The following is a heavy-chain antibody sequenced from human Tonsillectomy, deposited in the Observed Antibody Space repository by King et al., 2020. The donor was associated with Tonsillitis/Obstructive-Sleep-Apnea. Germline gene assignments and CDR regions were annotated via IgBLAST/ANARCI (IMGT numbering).Heavy chain of an antibody. CDR1: GYTFTGYY. V-gene: IGHV1-2*06. CDR2: INPNSGGT. J-gene: IGHJ4*02. CDR3: ARGRFSVSSGEYYFDY. Sequence: VQLVESGAEVKKPGASVKVSCKASGYTFTGYYMHWVRQAPGQGLEWMGRINPNSGGTNYAQKFQGRVTMTRDTSISTAYMELSRLRSDDTAVYYCARGRFSVSSGEYYFDYWGQGTLVTVSS. D-gene: IGHD3-16*01.